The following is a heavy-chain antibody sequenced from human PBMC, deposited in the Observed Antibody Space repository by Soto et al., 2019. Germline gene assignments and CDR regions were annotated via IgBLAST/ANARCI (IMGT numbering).Heavy chain of an antibody. CDR3: ASTGYDKLSPAISPLDY. J-gene: IGHJ4*02. Sequence: SETLSLTCTVSGGSISSGDYYWSWIRQPPGKGLEWIGYIYYSGSTYYNPSLKSRVTISVDTSKNQFSLKLSSVTAADTAVYYCASTGYDKLSPAISPLDYWGQGNLVTVS. D-gene: IGHD5-12*01. CDR2: IYYSGST. CDR1: GGSISSGDYY. V-gene: IGHV4-30-4*01.